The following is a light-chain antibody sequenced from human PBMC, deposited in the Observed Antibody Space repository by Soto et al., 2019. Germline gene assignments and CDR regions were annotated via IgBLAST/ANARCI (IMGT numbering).Light chain of an antibody. CDR3: QTWGTGDV. Sequence: QSVLTQSPSASASLGASVKLTCTLSSGHSSYAIAWHQQQPEKGPRYLMKLNSDGSHSKGDGIPDRFSGSSSGAERYLTISRLQSEDEADYYCQTWGTGDVFGTGTKLTVL. CDR2: LNSDGSH. CDR1: SGHSSYA. J-gene: IGLJ1*01. V-gene: IGLV4-69*01.